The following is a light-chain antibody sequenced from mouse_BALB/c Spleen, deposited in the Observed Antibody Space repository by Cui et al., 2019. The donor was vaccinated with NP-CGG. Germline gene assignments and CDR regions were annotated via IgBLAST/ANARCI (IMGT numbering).Light chain of an antibody. CDR2: GTN. V-gene: IGLV1*01. CDR1: TGAVTTSNY. J-gene: IGLJ1*01. Sequence: QAVVTQESVLTTSPGETVTLTCRSSTGAVTTSNYANWAQEKADHLFTGLIGGTNNRAPGVPARFSGSLIGDKAAFTITGAQTEDEAIYFCALWYSNHWVFGGGTKLTVL. CDR3: ALWYSNHWV.